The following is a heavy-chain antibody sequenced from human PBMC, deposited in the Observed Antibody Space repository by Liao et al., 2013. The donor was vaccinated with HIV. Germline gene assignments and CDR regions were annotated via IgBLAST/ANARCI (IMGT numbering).Heavy chain of an antibody. D-gene: IGHD6-19*01. V-gene: IGHV4-61*02. CDR3: ARDWSLSIFQWLGMDV. CDR2: IYTSGST. J-gene: IGHJ6*03. Sequence: QVQLQESGPGLVKPSQTLSLTCTVSGGSISSGSYYWSWIRQPAGKGLEWIGRIYTSGSTNYNPSLKSRVTMSVDTSKNQFSLKLSSVTAADTAVYYCARDWSLSIFQWLGMDVWGKGDHGHRLL. CDR1: GGSISSGSYY.